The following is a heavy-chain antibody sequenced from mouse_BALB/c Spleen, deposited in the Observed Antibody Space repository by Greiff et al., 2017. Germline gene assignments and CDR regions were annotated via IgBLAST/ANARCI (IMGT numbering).Heavy chain of an antibody. D-gene: IGHD2-2*01. CDR1: GFNIKDTY. CDR2: IDPANGNT. J-gene: IGHJ4*01. CDR3: ADYGYDDYAMDY. Sequence: VQLKESGAELVKPGASVKLSCTASGFNIKDTYMHWVKQRPEQGLEWIGRIDPANGNTKYNPKFQGKATITADTSSNTAYLQLSSLTSEDTAVYYCADYGYDDYAMDYWGQGTSVTVSS. V-gene: IGHV14-3*02.